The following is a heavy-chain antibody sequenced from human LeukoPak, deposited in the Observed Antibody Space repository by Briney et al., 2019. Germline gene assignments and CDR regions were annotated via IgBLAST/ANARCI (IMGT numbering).Heavy chain of an antibody. D-gene: IGHD6-19*01. J-gene: IGHJ4*02. CDR3: ARAVSGPPLH. Sequence: ASVKVSCKASGYTFTGYYMHWVRQAPGQGLEWMGWISAYNGNTNYAQKLQGRVTMTTDTSTSTAYTELRSLRSDDTAVYYCARAVSGPPLHWGQGTLVTVSS. CDR2: ISAYNGNT. CDR1: GYTFTGYY. V-gene: IGHV1-18*04.